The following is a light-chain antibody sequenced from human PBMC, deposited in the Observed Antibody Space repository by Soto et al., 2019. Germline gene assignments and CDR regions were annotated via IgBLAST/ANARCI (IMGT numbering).Light chain of an antibody. CDR3: SSYGSKSALV. V-gene: IGLV2-14*01. CDR1: SSDVGGYNY. CDR2: EVS. Sequence: QSVLTQPASVSGSPGQSITISCTETSSDVGGYNYVSWYQQYPGKAPKLMIYEVSNRPSGVSNRFSGSKSGNTASLTISGLQAEDEANYYCSSYGSKSALVFGTGTKLTVL. J-gene: IGLJ1*01.